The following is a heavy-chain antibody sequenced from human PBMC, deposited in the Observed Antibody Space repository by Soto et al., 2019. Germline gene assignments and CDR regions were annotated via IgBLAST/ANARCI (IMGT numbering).Heavy chain of an antibody. V-gene: IGHV3-7*01. CDR2: IKEDGSEK. CDR1: GFTFSSYW. Sequence: PGGSLRLSCTGSGFTFSSYWMSWVRQAPGKGLKWVANIKEDGSEKNYVDSVQGRFTISRDNAKNILYLQMNSLRADDTAVYYCERDFQTNYGSSWAHHWGQGALVTVSS. CDR3: ERDFQTNYGSSWAHH. J-gene: IGHJ1*01. D-gene: IGHD6-13*01.